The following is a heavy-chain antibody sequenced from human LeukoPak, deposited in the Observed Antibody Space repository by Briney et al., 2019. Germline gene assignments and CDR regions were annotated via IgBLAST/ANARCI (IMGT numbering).Heavy chain of an antibody. J-gene: IGHJ5*02. V-gene: IGHV3-74*01. CDR3: AKDYGVVPAAISKGDWFDP. CDR2: IHRDGSST. CDR1: GFTFSSYW. Sequence: PGGSLRLSCAASGFTFSSYWMHWVRQAPGKGLVWVSRIHRDGSSTNYADSVKGRFTISRDNAKNTLYLQMNSLRAEDTAVYYCAKDYGVVPAAISKGDWFDPWGQGTLVTVSS. D-gene: IGHD2-2*02.